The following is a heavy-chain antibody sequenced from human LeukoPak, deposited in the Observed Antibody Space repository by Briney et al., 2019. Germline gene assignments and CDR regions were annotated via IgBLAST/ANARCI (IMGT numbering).Heavy chain of an antibody. CDR3: ARLYYDFWSGYYED. CDR1: GGSISSYL. Sequence: SETLSLTCTVSGGSISSYLWSWIRQPPGKGLEWIGYIYYSGSTNYNPSLKSRVTISVDTSKNQFSLKLSSVTAADTAVYYCARLYYDFWSGYYEDWGQGTLVTVSS. J-gene: IGHJ4*02. D-gene: IGHD3-3*01. CDR2: IYYSGST. V-gene: IGHV4-59*01.